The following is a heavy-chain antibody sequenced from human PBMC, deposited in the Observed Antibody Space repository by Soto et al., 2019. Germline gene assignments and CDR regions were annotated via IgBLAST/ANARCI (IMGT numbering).Heavy chain of an antibody. Sequence: SETLSLTCTVSGGSISSYYWSWIRQPPGKGLEWIGYIYYSGSTDYNPSLKSRVTISVDTSKNQSSLKLSSVTAADTAVYYCARGSIAARPLGVGAWFDPWGQGTLVTVYS. V-gene: IGHV4-59*01. D-gene: IGHD6-6*01. CDR1: GGSISSYY. CDR3: ARGSIAARPLGVGAWFDP. CDR2: IYYSGST. J-gene: IGHJ5*02.